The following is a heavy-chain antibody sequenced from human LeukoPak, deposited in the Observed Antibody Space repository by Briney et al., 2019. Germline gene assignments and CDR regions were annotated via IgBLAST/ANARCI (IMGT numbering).Heavy chain of an antibody. CDR3: ARDGPMVRGVSDY. D-gene: IGHD3-10*01. V-gene: IGHV4-30-4*01. CDR2: IYYSGST. Sequence: PSETLSLTCTVSGGSISSGDYYCSWIRQPPGKGLEWIGYIYYSGSTYYNPSLKSRVTISVDTSKNQFSLKLSSVTAADTAVYYCARDGPMVRGVSDYWGQGTLVTVSS. CDR1: GGSISSGDYY. J-gene: IGHJ4*02.